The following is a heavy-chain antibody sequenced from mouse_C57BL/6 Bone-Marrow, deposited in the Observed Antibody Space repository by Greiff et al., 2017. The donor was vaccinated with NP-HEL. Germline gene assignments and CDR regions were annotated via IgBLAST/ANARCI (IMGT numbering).Heavy chain of an antibody. CDR2: ISSGGGYI. J-gene: IGHJ3*01. CDR3: TRERYTPFAY. D-gene: IGHD2-14*01. CDR1: GFTFSSYA. V-gene: IGHV5-9-1*02. Sequence: VMLVESGEGLVKPGGSLKLSCAASGFTFSSYAMSWVRQTPETRLEWVAYISSGGGYIYYADTVKGRFTISRDNARNTLYLQMSSLKSEDTAMYYCTRERYTPFAYWGQGTLVTVSA.